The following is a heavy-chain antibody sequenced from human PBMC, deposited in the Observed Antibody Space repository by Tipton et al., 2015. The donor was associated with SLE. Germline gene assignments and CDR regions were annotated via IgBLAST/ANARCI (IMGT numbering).Heavy chain of an antibody. CDR1: GGSFSGYY. J-gene: IGHJ4*02. CDR3: ARDRGIYFDY. Sequence: TLSLTCAVYGGSFSGYYWSWIRQPPGKGLEWIGEINHSGSTNYNPSLKSRVTISVDTSKNQFSLKLSSVTAADTAVYYCARDRGIYFDYWGQGTLVTVSS. D-gene: IGHD3-10*01. CDR2: INHSGST. V-gene: IGHV4-34*01.